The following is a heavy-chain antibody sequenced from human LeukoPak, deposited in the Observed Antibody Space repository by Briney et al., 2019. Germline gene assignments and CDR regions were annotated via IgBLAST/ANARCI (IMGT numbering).Heavy chain of an antibody. CDR3: AKSRLYSSGWPSGDFDY. CDR2: ISYDGSNK. J-gene: IGHJ4*02. D-gene: IGHD6-19*01. CDR1: GFTFSSYG. V-gene: IGHV3-30*18. Sequence: GGSLRLSCAASGFTFSSYGMHWVRQAPGKGLEWVAVISYDGSNKYYADSVKGRFTISRDNSKNTLYLQMNSLRAEDTAVYYCAKSRLYSSGWPSGDFDYWGQGTLVTVSS.